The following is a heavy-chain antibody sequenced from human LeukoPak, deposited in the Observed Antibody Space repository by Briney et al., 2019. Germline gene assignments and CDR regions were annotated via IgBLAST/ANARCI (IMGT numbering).Heavy chain of an antibody. J-gene: IGHJ6*02. CDR2: IYTSGST. V-gene: IGHV4-4*07. Sequence: SETLSLTCTVSGGSISSYYWSWIRQPAGKGLEWLGRIYTSGSTNYNPSLKSRVTMSVDTSKNQFSLKLSSVTAADTAVYYCARDPAGEYCSGGSCYSEYYYYGMDVWGQGTTVTVSS. CDR1: GGSISSYY. CDR3: ARDPAGEYCSGGSCYSEYYYYGMDV. D-gene: IGHD2-15*01.